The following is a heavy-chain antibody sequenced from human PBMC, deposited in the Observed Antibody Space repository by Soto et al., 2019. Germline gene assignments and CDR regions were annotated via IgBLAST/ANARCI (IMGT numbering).Heavy chain of an antibody. CDR2: IGPYGNTI. Sequence: QVHLVESGGGLVKSGDSLRLSCAASRFSFKDYFMSWIRQAPGKGLEWISYIGPYGNTIYYADSVKGRFVISRDDTTNTLYLQMASLRAGDTAVYYCARDDYTYGVSWGQGTLVSVSS. CDR1: RFSFKDYF. CDR3: ARDDYTYGVS. V-gene: IGHV3-11*01. D-gene: IGHD5-18*01. J-gene: IGHJ5*02.